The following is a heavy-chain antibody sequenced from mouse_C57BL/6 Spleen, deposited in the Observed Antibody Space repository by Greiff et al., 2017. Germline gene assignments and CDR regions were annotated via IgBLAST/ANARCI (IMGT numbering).Heavy chain of an antibody. V-gene: IGHV5-16*01. Sequence: EVMLVESEGGLVQPGSSMKLSCTASGFTFSDYYMAWVRPVPEKGLEWVANINYDGSSTYYLDSLKSRFIISRDNAKNILYLQMSSLKSEDTATYYCARSRTGYFDYWCQGTTLTVSS. CDR2: INYDGSST. CDR3: ARSRTGYFDY. CDR1: GFTFSDYY. J-gene: IGHJ2*01.